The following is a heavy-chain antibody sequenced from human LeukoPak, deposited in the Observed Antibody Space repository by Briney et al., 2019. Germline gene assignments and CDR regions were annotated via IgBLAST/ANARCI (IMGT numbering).Heavy chain of an antibody. CDR1: GFTFDDYA. CDR2: ISWDGGST. D-gene: IGHD2-2*01. CDR3: AKEGVPAATHYYYHYMDV. J-gene: IGHJ6*03. Sequence: PGGSLRLSCAASGFTFDDYAMHWVRQAPGKGLEWVSLISWDGGSTYYADSVKGRFTISRDNSKNSLYLQMNSLRAEDTALYYCAKEGVPAATHYYYHYMDVWGKGTTVTVSS. V-gene: IGHV3-43D*03.